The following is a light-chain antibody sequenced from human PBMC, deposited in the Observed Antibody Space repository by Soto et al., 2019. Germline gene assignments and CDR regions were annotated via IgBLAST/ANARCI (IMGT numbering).Light chain of an antibody. CDR2: EVS. J-gene: IGKJ4*01. Sequence: DIVMTQTPVSLSVSPGQPASISCKSSQSLLHSDGKTPLYWYLQRPGQPPHLLIYEVSNRFTGVPDRFSGSGSGTDFTLKISRVDADDVGIYYCMQSLQLPLTFGGGTKVDIE. CDR3: MQSLQLPLT. CDR1: QSLLHSDGKTP. V-gene: IGKV2D-29*01.